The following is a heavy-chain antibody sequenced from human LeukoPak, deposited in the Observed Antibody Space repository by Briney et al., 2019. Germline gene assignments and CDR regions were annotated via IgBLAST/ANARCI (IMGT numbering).Heavy chain of an antibody. D-gene: IGHD3-10*01. CDR3: AGSEVPVSSRYYYYGIDV. Sequence: PSETLSLTCTVSGGSISSSSYYWGWIRQPPGKGLEWIGSIYYSGSTYYNPSLKSRVTISVDTSKNQFSLKLSSVTAADTAVYYCAGSEVPVSSRYYYYGIDVWGQGTTVTVSS. CDR1: GGSISSSSYY. CDR2: IYYSGST. V-gene: IGHV4-39*01. J-gene: IGHJ6*02.